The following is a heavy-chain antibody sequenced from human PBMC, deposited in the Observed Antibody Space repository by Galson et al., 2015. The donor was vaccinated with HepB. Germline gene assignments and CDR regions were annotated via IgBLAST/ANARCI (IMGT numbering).Heavy chain of an antibody. J-gene: IGHJ4*02. V-gene: IGHV3-7*03. D-gene: IGHD6-13*01. CDR2: INLDGSQK. Sequence: SLRLSCAGSGFSLGSSWMGWVRQAPGKGPEWVAYINLDGSQKDYVDSVKGRFSVSRDNAEKSLYLEMNNLRVEDTAIYYCTRQQDWGQGTLVTVSS. CDR1: GFSLGSSW. CDR3: TRQQD.